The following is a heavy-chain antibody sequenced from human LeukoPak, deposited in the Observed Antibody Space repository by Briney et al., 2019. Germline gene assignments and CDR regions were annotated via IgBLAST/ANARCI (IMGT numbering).Heavy chain of an antibody. D-gene: IGHD3-10*01. J-gene: IGHJ4*02. Sequence: GGSLRLSCAASGFTFSSYAMSWVRQAPGKELEWVSATSGSGGSTYYADSVKGRFTISRDNSKNTLYLQMNSLRAEDTAVYYCAKDSKIGNYYGSGSPPNFDYWGQGTLVTVSS. CDR1: GFTFSSYA. CDR3: AKDSKIGNYYGSGSPPNFDY. CDR2: TSGSGGST. V-gene: IGHV3-23*01.